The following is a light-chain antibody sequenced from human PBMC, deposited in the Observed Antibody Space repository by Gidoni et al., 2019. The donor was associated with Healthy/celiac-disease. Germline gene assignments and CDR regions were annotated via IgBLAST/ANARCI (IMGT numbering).Light chain of an antibody. CDR3: QQSYRTPWT. CDR2: AAS. V-gene: IGKV1-39*01. Sequence: DIQMTQSPSSLSASVGDRVTITCRASQSISSYLNWYQQKPGKAPKLLIYAASSLQSGVPSRFSGSGSGTDFTLTISRVQPEDFATYYCQQSYRTPWTFGQGTKVEIK. CDR1: QSISSY. J-gene: IGKJ1*01.